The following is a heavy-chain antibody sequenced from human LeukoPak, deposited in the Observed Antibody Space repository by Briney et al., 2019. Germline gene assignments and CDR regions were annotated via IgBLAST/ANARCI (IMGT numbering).Heavy chain of an antibody. J-gene: IGHJ4*02. CDR2: IYYSGST. V-gene: IGHV4-38-2*02. D-gene: IGHD1-26*01. CDR1: GYSISSGYY. Sequence: PSETLSLTCTVSGYSISSGYYWGWIRQPPGKGLEWIGSIYYSGSTYYNPSLKSRVTISVDTSKNQFSLKLSSVTAADTAVYYCARDPEWELRYFDYWGQGTLVTVSS. CDR3: ARDPEWELRYFDY.